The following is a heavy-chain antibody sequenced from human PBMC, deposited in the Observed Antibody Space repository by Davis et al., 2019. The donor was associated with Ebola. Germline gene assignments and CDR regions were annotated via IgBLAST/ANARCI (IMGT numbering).Heavy chain of an antibody. CDR3: ARVSPGYDFWSGHHLD. J-gene: IGHJ4*02. CDR1: GYTFTSYD. V-gene: IGHV1-8*01. CDR2: MNPNSGNT. Sequence: ASVKVSCKASGYTFTSYDINWVRQATGQGLEWMGWMNPNSGNTGYAQKFQGWVTMTRDTSISTAYMELSRLRSDDTAVYYCARVSPGYDFWSGHHLDWGQGTLVTVSS. D-gene: IGHD3-3*01.